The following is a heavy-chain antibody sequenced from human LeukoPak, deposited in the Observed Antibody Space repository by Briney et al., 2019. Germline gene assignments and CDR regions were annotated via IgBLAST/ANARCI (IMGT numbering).Heavy chain of an antibody. CDR3: ARDPARGDYNNYYYYYYMDV. CDR1: GGTFSSYT. J-gene: IGHJ6*03. CDR2: IIPILGIA. V-gene: IGHV1-69*04. D-gene: IGHD4-17*01. Sequence: SVKVSCKASGGTFSSYTISWVRQAPGQGLEWMGRIIPILGIANYAHKFQGRVTITADKSTSTAYMELSSLRSEDTAVYYCARDPARGDYNNYYYYYYMDVWGKGTTVTVSS.